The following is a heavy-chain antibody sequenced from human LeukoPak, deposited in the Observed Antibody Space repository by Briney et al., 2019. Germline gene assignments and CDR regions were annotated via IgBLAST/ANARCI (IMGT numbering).Heavy chain of an antibody. Sequence: KTSETLSLTCAVYGGSFSGYYWSWIRQPPGKGLEWIGEINHSGSTNYNPSLKSRVTISVDTSKNQFSLKLSSVTAADTAVYYCARASVGATSYFDYWGQGTLVTVSS. D-gene: IGHD1-26*01. V-gene: IGHV4-34*01. CDR1: GGSFSGYY. CDR2: INHSGST. CDR3: ARASVGATSYFDY. J-gene: IGHJ4*02.